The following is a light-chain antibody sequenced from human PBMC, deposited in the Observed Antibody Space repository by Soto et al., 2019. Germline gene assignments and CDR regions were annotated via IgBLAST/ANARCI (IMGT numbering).Light chain of an antibody. CDR3: QQSNNWPYT. J-gene: IGKJ2*01. V-gene: IGKV3-15*01. CDR1: QSVSHN. CDR2: GAS. Sequence: EILMTQSPATLYVSPGERATLSCRASQSVSHNLAWYQQKPGQAPRLLFHGASTRATGIPARFSGSGSGTDFTLTISSLQSEDFAVYYCQQSNNWPYTFGQGTKLEIK.